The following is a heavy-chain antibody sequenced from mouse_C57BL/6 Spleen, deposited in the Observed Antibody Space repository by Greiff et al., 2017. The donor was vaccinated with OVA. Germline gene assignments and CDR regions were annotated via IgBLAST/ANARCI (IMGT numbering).Heavy chain of an antibody. D-gene: IGHD2-4*01. CDR1: GYTFTDYN. V-gene: IGHV1-18*01. CDR2: INPNNGGT. Sequence: EVQLQQPGPELVKPGASVKIPCKASGYTFTDYNMDWVKQSHGKSLEWIGDINPNNGGTIYNQKFKGKATLTVDKSSSTAYMELRSLTSEDTAVYYCARRGMGLRRFDYWGQGTTLTVSS. J-gene: IGHJ2*01. CDR3: ARRGMGLRRFDY.